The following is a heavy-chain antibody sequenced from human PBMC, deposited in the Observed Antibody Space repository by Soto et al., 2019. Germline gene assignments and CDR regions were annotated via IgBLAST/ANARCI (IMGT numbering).Heavy chain of an antibody. D-gene: IGHD3-3*01. CDR2: INHSGST. J-gene: IGHJ6*02. Sequence: PSETLSLTCAVYGGSLSCYYLSWIRQLPGKGLEWIGEINHSGSTNYNPSLKSRVTISVDTSKNQFSLKLSSVTAADTAVYYCARDRIFYGVKYYYYYGMDVWGQGTTVTVSS. CDR3: ARDRIFYGVKYYYYYGMDV. CDR1: GGSLSCYY. V-gene: IGHV4-34*01.